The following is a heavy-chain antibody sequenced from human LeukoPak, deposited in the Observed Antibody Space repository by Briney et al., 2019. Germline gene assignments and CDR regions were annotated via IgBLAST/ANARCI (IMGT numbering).Heavy chain of an antibody. Sequence: SETLSLTCTVSGDSISNFYWSWIRQPAEKGLEWIGRVYPSGSTNYNPSLKSRVSMSVDTSKNQYSLRLISVTAADTAVYYCARAGFGSGWHYFDYWGRGILVSVSS. CDR1: GDSISNFY. CDR2: VYPSGST. J-gene: IGHJ4*01. V-gene: IGHV4-4*07. CDR3: ARAGFGSGWHYFDY. D-gene: IGHD6-19*01.